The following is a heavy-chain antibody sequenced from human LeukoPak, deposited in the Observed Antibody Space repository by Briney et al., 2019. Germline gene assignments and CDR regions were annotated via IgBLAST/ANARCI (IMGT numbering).Heavy chain of an antibody. CDR3: ARGHSNLGPWFDP. CDR1: GFTFDDYA. V-gene: IGHV3-9*01. Sequence: GGSLRLSCAASGFTFDDYAMHWVRQAPGKGLEWGSGISWNSGSIGYADSVKGRFTISRDNAKNSLYLQMNSLRAEDAAVYYCARGHSNLGPWFDPWGQGTLVTVSS. D-gene: IGHD6-13*01. CDR2: ISWNSGSI. J-gene: IGHJ5*02.